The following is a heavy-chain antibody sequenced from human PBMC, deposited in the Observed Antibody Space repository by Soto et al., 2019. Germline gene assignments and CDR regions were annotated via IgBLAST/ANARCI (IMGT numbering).Heavy chain of an antibody. CDR1: GFTFSSYA. Sequence: GGSLRLSCAASGFTFSSYAMSWVRQAPGKGLEWVSAISGSGGSTYYADSVKGRFTISRDNSKNTLYLQMNSLRAEDTAVYYCANVAAATTPQGVIFSGYGMDVWGQGTTVTVSS. CDR2: ISGSGGST. V-gene: IGHV3-23*01. CDR3: ANVAAATTPQGVIFSGYGMDV. J-gene: IGHJ6*02. D-gene: IGHD6-13*01.